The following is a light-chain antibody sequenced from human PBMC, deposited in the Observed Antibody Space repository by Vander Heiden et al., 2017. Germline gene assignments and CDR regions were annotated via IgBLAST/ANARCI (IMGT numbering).Light chain of an antibody. V-gene: IGLV1-47*02. CDR2: SNT. CDR1: SPNIGSNY. CDR3: AAWDDSLSGPV. Sequence: QSVLTQPPSASGTPGQRVTIPCSGSSPNIGSNYVYWYQQLPGTSPKPLIYSNTQRPSGVPDRFSGSKSGTSASLAISGLRSEDEADYYCAAWDDSLSGPVFGGGTKLTVL. J-gene: IGLJ3*02.